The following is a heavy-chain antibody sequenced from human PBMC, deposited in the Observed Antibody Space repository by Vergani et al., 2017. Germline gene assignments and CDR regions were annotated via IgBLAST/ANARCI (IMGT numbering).Heavy chain of an antibody. Sequence: QVQLVESGGGVVQPGRSLRLSCAASGFTFSSYGMHWVRQAPGKGLEWVAVIWYDGSNKYYADSVKGRFTISRDNSKNTLYLQMNSLRAEDTAVYYCALNGQIADFDYWGQGTLVTVS. CDR1: GFTFSSYG. CDR3: ALNGQIADFDY. CDR2: IWYDGSNK. V-gene: IGHV3-33*01. D-gene: IGHD3-22*01. J-gene: IGHJ4*02.